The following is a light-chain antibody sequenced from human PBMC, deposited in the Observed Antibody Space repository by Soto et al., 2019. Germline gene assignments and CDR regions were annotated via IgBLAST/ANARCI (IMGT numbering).Light chain of an antibody. V-gene: IGKV1-5*01. CDR3: QQYHSYRLT. J-gene: IGKJ4*01. Sequence: DIQMTQSPSTLSASVGDRVTITCRASQSISSWLAWYQQKPGKAPKLLIYDASSLESGVPSRFSGSGSGTELTLTISSLQPDDFATYYCQQYHSYRLTFGGGTKVEIK. CDR2: DAS. CDR1: QSISSW.